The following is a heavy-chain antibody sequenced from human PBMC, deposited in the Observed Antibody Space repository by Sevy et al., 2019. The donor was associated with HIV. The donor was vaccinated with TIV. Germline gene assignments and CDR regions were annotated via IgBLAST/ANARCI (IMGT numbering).Heavy chain of an antibody. J-gene: IGHJ6*02. Sequence: GGSLRLSCAASGFTFSSYGMHWVRQAPGKGLEWVAAISYDGSNKYYADSVKGRFTISRDNSKNTLYLQMNSLRAEDTAVYYCAKEGGGSGSYYAPKYYYYYGMDVWGQGTTVTVSS. V-gene: IGHV3-30*18. CDR3: AKEGGGSGSYYAPKYYYYYGMDV. D-gene: IGHD3-10*01. CDR2: ISYDGSNK. CDR1: GFTFSSYG.